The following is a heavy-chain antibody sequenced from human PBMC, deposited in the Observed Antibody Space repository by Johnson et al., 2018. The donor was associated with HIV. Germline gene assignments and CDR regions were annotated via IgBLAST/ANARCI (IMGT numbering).Heavy chain of an antibody. V-gene: IGHV3-66*02. J-gene: IGHJ3*02. CDR2: IYSGGKT. Sequence: VHLVESGGGLVQPGRSLRLSCAASGFTFSNAWMSWVRQAPGKGLEWVSVIYSGGKTYYADSVKGRFTISRDNSKNTLYLQVNSLRAEETAVYYCAKGQSSGYPKDAFDIWGQGTMVIVSS. CDR1: GFTFSNAW. CDR3: AKGQSSGYPKDAFDI. D-gene: IGHD3-22*01.